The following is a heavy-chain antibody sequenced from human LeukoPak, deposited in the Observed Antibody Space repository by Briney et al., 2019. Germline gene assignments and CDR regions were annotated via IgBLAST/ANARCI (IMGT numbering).Heavy chain of an antibody. Sequence: PSETLSLTCAVSGGSISSSNWWSWVRQPPGKGLEWIGEIYHSGSTNYNPSLKSRVTISVDKSKNQFSLKLSSVTAADTAVYYCARPSGIAAAGFDYWGQGTLVTVSS. CDR2: IYHSGST. V-gene: IGHV4-4*02. CDR3: ARPSGIAAAGFDY. D-gene: IGHD6-13*01. J-gene: IGHJ4*02. CDR1: GGSISSSNW.